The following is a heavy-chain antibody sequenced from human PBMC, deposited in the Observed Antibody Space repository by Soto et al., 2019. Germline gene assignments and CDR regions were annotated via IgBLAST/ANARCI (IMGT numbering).Heavy chain of an antibody. CDR1: GYTFTSYG. V-gene: IGHV1-18*01. Sequence: ASVKVSCKASGYTFTSYGISWVRQAPGQGLEWMGWISAYNGNTNYAQKLQGRVTMTTDTSTSTAYMELRSLRSDDTAVYCCARVPLPPRHDAFDIWGQGTMVTVSS. J-gene: IGHJ3*02. CDR2: ISAYNGNT. CDR3: ARVPLPPRHDAFDI.